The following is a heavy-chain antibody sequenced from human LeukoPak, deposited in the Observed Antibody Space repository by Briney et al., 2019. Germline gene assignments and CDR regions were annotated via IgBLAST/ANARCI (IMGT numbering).Heavy chain of an antibody. Sequence: SETLSLTCTVSGGSISSYYWSWIRQPPGKGLEWIGYIYYSGSTNYNPSLKSRVTISVDTSKNQFSLKLSSVTAADTAVYYCARATTIFGVATGVWFDPWGQGTLVTVSS. CDR1: GGSISSYY. V-gene: IGHV4-59*01. CDR2: IYYSGST. D-gene: IGHD3-3*01. J-gene: IGHJ5*02. CDR3: ARATTIFGVATGVWFDP.